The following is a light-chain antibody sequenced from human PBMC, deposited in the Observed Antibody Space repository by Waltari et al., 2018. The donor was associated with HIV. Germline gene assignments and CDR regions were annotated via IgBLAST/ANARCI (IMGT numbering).Light chain of an antibody. V-gene: IGLV1-40*01. J-gene: IGLJ3*02. CDR3: QSYDSSLGGSV. Sequence: QSVLTQPPSVSGAPGQRVPISCTGSSSNIGAGYYVHWYLQLPGTAPNLLIYFNNNRPSGVPDRFSGSKSGTSASLAITGLQPEDEADYYCQSYDSSLGGSVFGGGTQLTVL. CDR2: FNN. CDR1: SSNIGAGYY.